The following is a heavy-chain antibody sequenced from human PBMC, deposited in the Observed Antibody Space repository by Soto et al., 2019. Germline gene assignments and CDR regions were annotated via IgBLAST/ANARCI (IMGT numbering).Heavy chain of an antibody. Sequence: EVQLLESGGGLVQPGRPLGPSCAASGSTFSNYPMTWGRQAPGKGLGWAPAISGSGDHTYYPASVKGRFTISRDSSKNTLFLQMNSLRAEDAAVYSCAKFFVETGSNSGWPWSFHYWGQGTLVTVSS. CDR3: AKFFVETGSNSGWPWSFHY. D-gene: IGHD6-25*01. J-gene: IGHJ4*02. CDR2: ISGSGDHT. V-gene: IGHV3-23*01. CDR1: GSTFSNYP.